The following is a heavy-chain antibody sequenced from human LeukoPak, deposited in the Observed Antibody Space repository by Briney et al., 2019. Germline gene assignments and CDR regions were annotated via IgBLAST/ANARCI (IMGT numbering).Heavy chain of an antibody. CDR3: AKDQGYGSGTLYYYYYGMDV. J-gene: IGHJ6*02. CDR1: GFTFSSYA. Sequence: GGSLRLSCAASGFTFSSYAMSWVRQAPGKGLEWVSAISGSGGSTYYADSVKGRFTISRDNSKNTLYLQMNSLRAEDTAVYYCAKDQGYGSGTLYYYYYGMDVWGQGTLVTVSS. D-gene: IGHD3-10*01. V-gene: IGHV3-23*01. CDR2: ISGSGGST.